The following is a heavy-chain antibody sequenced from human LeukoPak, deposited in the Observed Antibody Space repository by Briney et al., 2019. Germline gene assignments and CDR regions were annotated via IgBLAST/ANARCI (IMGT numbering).Heavy chain of an antibody. V-gene: IGHV1-18*01. CDR1: GYTFTSYG. Sequence: ASVKVSCKASGYTFTSYGISWVRQAPGQGLEWMGWISAYNGNTNYAQKLQVRVTMTTDTSTSTAYMELRSLRSDDTAVYYCARDRISVHWRIVATRKERTRDYYGMDVWGQGTTVTVSS. CDR2: ISAYNGNT. CDR3: ARDRISVHWRIVATRKERTRDYYGMDV. D-gene: IGHD5-12*01. J-gene: IGHJ6*02.